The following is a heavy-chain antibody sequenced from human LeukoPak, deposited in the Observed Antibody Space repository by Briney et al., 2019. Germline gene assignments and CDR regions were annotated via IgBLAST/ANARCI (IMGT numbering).Heavy chain of an antibody. CDR3: AREGGDGAFDI. D-gene: IGHD3-16*01. CDR2: ISYDGSNK. CDR1: AFTFSSYA. V-gene: IGHV3-30*04. J-gene: IGHJ3*02. Sequence: PGRSLRLSCAASAFTFSSYAMHWVRQAPGKGLEWVAVISYDGSNKYYADSVRSRFTISRDNSKNTLYLQMNSLRAEDTAVYYCAREGGDGAFDIWGQGTMVTVSS.